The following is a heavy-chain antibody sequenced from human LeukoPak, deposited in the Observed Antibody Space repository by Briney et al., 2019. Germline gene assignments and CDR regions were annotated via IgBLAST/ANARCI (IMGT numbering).Heavy chain of an antibody. CDR3: ARQGSSWYYYYYYGMDV. J-gene: IGHJ6*02. D-gene: IGHD6-13*01. V-gene: IGHV4-31*03. CDR1: GGSISSGGYY. Sequence: SQTLSLTCTVSGGSISSGGYYWSWIRQHPGKGLEWIGYIYYSGSTYYNPSLKSRVTISVDTSKNQFSLKLSSVTAADTAVYYCARQGSSWYYYYYYGMDVWGQGTTVTVSS. CDR2: IYYSGST.